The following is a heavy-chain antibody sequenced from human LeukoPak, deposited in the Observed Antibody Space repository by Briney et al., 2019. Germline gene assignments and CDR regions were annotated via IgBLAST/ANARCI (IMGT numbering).Heavy chain of an antibody. CDR2: IYYSGST. J-gene: IGHJ6*02. CDR3: ASQAIAAAGMYYYYGMDV. Sequence: SETLSLTCTVSGGSISSYYWSWIRQPPGKGLEWIGYIYYSGSTNYNPSLKSRVTISVDTSKNQFSLKLSSVTAADTAVYYRASQAIAAAGMYYYYGMDVWGQGTTVTVSS. V-gene: IGHV4-59*08. CDR1: GGSISSYY. D-gene: IGHD6-13*01.